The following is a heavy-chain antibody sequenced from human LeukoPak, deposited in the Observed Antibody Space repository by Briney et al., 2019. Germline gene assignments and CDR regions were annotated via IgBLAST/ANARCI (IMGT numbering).Heavy chain of an antibody. CDR1: GGSISSYY. D-gene: IGHD2-2*01. Sequence: SETLSLTCTVSGGSISSYYWSWLRQPPGKGLEGIGYIYYSGSTNYNPSLKSRVTISVDTSKNQFSLKLSSVTAADTAVYYCASYTTSRYCSSTSCYRAFDIWGQGTMVTVSS. CDR3: ASYTTSRYCSSTSCYRAFDI. V-gene: IGHV4-59*01. J-gene: IGHJ3*02. CDR2: IYYSGST.